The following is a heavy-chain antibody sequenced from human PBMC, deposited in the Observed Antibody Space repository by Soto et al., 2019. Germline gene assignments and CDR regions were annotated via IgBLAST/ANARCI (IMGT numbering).Heavy chain of an antibody. CDR1: GASVTTPTYY. CDR3: ARRNSGGNLLDP. J-gene: IGHJ5*02. D-gene: IGHD2-15*01. CDR2: ISNSGST. V-gene: IGHV4-61*01. Sequence: LRATLSLTCIVSGASVTTPTYYWTWVRQPPGQGLEWIGYISNSGSTNYNPSLKSRITISADTSKNQFSLKLNFVSAADTAVYYCARRNSGGNLLDPWGQGTLVTVTS.